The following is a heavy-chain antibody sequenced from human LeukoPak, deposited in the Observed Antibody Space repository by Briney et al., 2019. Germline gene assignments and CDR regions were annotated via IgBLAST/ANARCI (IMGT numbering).Heavy chain of an antibody. V-gene: IGHV4-39*01. CDR3: ARSEWELLAGFDY. CDR1: GGSISSSSYY. J-gene: IGHJ4*02. Sequence: SGTLSLTRTVSGGSISSSSYYWGWIRQPPGKGLEWIGSIYYSGSTYYNPSLKSRVTISVDTSKNQFSLKLSSVTAADTAVYYCARSEWELLAGFDYWGQGTLVTVSS. CDR2: IYYSGST. D-gene: IGHD1-26*01.